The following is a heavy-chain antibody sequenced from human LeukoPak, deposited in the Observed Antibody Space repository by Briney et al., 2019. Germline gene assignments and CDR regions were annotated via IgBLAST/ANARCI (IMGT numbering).Heavy chain of an antibody. V-gene: IGHV3-74*01. Sequence: PGGSLRLSCAASGFTFSSYWMHWVRQAPGKGPVWVSRINPDGSTTSYADSVKGRFTVSRDNAKNTLYLQMNSLRAEDTAVYYCARVSIGWYHFDYWGQGTLVTVSS. CDR2: INPDGSTT. D-gene: IGHD6-19*01. CDR1: GFTFSSYW. J-gene: IGHJ4*02. CDR3: ARVSIGWYHFDY.